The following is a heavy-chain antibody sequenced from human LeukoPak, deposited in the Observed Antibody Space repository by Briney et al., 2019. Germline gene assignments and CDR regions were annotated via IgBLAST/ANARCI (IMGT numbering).Heavy chain of an antibody. CDR3: ARDLSAAYPPRLDP. CDR1: GGAFSSYA. D-gene: IGHD6-13*01. J-gene: IGHJ5*02. CDR2: IIPIFGTA. V-gene: IGHV1-69*06. Sequence: GASVKVSCKASGGAFSSYAISWVRQAPGQGLEWMGGIIPIFGTANYAQKFQGRVTITADKSTSTAYMELSSLRSEDTAVYYCARDLSAAYPPRLDPWGQGTLVTVSS.